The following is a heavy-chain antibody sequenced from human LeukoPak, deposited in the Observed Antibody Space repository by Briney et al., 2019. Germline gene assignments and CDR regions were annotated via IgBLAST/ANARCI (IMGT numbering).Heavy chain of an antibody. J-gene: IGHJ4*02. CDR2: IVCSGSYI. V-gene: IGHV3-11*04. Sequence: GGSLRLSCAASGYTFSDYYKSGIRQAPGEGLEWVSSIVCSGSYIYYADSVKGRFTISRDNAKSSLYLQMSSLTAEDTAVYYCTRDRIYPGNYLDVDYWGQGTLVSVSS. CDR3: TRDRIYPGNYLDVDY. CDR1: GYTFSDYY. D-gene: IGHD3-10*01.